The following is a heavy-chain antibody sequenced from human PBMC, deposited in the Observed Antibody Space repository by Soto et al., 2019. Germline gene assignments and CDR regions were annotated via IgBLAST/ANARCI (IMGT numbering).Heavy chain of an antibody. Sequence: SVKVSCKXSGGTFSSYAISWVRQAPGQGLEWMGGIIPIFGTANYAQKFQGRVTITADKSTSTAYMELSSLRSEDTAVYYCARVGDSSGYLDYWGQGTLVTVSS. CDR3: ARVGDSSGYLDY. CDR2: IIPIFGTA. V-gene: IGHV1-69*06. J-gene: IGHJ4*02. CDR1: GGTFSSYA. D-gene: IGHD3-22*01.